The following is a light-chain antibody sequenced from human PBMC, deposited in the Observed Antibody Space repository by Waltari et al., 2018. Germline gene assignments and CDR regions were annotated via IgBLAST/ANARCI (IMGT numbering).Light chain of an antibody. Sequence: DIQMTQSPSSLSASVGDRVTITCRASQSISSYLNWYQQKPGKAPKLLIYAASSLQSGVPSRFSGSGSGTDFTLTISSLQPEDFATYYCQQSYSTPGWITFGPGTKVDIK. J-gene: IGKJ3*01. V-gene: IGKV1-39*01. CDR3: QQSYSTPGWIT. CDR2: AAS. CDR1: QSISSY.